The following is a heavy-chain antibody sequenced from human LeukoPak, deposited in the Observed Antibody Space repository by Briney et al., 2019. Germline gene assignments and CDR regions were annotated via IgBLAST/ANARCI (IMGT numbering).Heavy chain of an antibody. Sequence: GGSLRLSCAASGFTFRSYGMHWVRQAPGKGLEWVAVISYDGSNKYYADSVKGRFTISRDNSKNTLYLQMNSLRAEDTAVYYCARGPLTGRWPDMGFDYWGQGTLVTVSS. CDR3: ARGPLTGRWPDMGFDY. V-gene: IGHV3-30*03. D-gene: IGHD5-24*01. J-gene: IGHJ4*02. CDR2: ISYDGSNK. CDR1: GFTFRSYG.